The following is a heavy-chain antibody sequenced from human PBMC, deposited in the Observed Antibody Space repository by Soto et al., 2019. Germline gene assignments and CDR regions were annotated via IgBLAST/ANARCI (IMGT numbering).Heavy chain of an antibody. J-gene: IGHJ5*02. CDR3: ARGLDCSGLDL. D-gene: IGHD2-15*01. Sequence: SQTLSLTCAISVDSVSSNAAAWNWISSSPSRGLEWLGRTYYRSNWRHDYAVSVKSRITVNPDTSKNHFSLQLNSVTPDDTAVYYCARGLDCSGLDLWRKGGLVTVSS. CDR1: VDSVSSNAAA. CDR2: TYYRSNWRH. V-gene: IGHV6-1*01.